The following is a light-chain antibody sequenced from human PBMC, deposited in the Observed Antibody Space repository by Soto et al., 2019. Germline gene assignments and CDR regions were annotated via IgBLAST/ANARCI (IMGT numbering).Light chain of an antibody. CDR1: QNLLSSNGNNY. CDR2: LGS. CDR3: MQALQTSYT. Sequence: DIVMTQSPLSLPVTPGEPASISCRSSQNLLSSNGNNYLDWYLQKPGQSPQLLTYLGSNRASGVPDRFSGSGSGTDFTLKISRVEAEDVGVYYCMQALQTSYTFGQGTKLEIK. J-gene: IGKJ2*01. V-gene: IGKV2-28*01.